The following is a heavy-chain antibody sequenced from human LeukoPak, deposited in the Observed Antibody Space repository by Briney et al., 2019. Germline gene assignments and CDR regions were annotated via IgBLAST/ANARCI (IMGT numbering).Heavy chain of an antibody. CDR3: ARDEYDSSGYYWVRAFDI. J-gene: IGHJ3*02. V-gene: IGHV4-4*07. D-gene: IGHD3-22*01. Sequence: SETPSLTCTVSGGSISSYYWSWTRQPAGKGLEWIGRIYTSGSTNYNPSLKSRVTMSVDTSKNQFSLKLSSVTAADTAVYYCARDEYDSSGYYWVRAFDIWGQGTMVTVSS. CDR2: IYTSGST. CDR1: GGSISSYY.